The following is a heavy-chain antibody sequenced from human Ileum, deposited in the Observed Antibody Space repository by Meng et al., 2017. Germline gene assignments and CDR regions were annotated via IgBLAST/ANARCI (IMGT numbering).Heavy chain of an antibody. Sequence: LQVQEVGPGLVKPSETLSLPCSVSAGFISSNNYYWGWIRQPPGKGLEWIGSMYYSGSTYYNPSLKNRVTISRDLSKNQLYLNLYFVTAADTAVYYCGRAPDYWGQGTLVTVSS. V-gene: IGHV4-39*07. J-gene: IGHJ4*02. CDR2: MYYSGST. CDR1: AGFISSNNYY. CDR3: GRAPDY.